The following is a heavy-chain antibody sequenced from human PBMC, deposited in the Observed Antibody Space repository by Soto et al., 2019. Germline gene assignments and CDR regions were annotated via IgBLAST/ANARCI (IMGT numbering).Heavy chain of an antibody. Sequence: HPGGSLRLSCAASEFTFSSYSMNWVRQAPGKGLEWVSYISSSSSTIYYADSVKGRFTISRDNAKNSLYLQMNSLRAEDTAVYYCARDRGRSIDYWGQGTLVTVSS. CDR2: ISSSSSTI. J-gene: IGHJ4*02. V-gene: IGHV3-48*01. CDR3: ARDRGRSIDY. CDR1: EFTFSSYS. D-gene: IGHD3-16*01.